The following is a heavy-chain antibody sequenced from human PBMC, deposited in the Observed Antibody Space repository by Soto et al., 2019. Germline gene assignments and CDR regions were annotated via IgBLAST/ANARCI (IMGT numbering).Heavy chain of an antibody. V-gene: IGHV4-59*01. CDR3: ARMRGLGEISPYLDY. Sequence: QVQLQESGPGLVKPSETLSLTCSISGGSISDYQWNWIRQPPGKGLEWIGYIYYSGRTNYNPSLKSRLTISLDTSTRQFSLRLRSVTAADTAVYYCARMRGLGEISPYLDYWGQGALVTVFS. J-gene: IGHJ4*02. CDR1: GGSISDYQ. D-gene: IGHD3-16*01. CDR2: IYYSGRT.